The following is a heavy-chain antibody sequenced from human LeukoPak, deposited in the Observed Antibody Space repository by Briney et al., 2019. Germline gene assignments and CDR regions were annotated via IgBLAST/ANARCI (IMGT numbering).Heavy chain of an antibody. D-gene: IGHD1-26*01. V-gene: IGHV4-59*01. CDR3: ARYSASHVTFDY. Sequence: PSETLSLTCTVSTGSISSFYWGWIRQPPGKGLEWIGHIYYSGSPNYNPSLQSRVTISLDTSRNQFSLKLYSATAAYTAVYYCARYSASHVTFDYWGQGTLVTVSS. J-gene: IGHJ4*02. CDR1: TGSISSFY. CDR2: IYYSGSP.